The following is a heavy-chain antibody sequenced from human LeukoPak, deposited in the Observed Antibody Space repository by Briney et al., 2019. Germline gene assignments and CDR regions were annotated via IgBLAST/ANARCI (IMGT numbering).Heavy chain of an antibody. CDR2: IYYSGST. CDR3: ARGSYSSSSRANLPFDY. D-gene: IGHD6-6*01. Sequence: SETLSLTCTVSGGSISSSSYYWGWIRQPPGKGLEWIGSIYYSGSTYYNPSLKSRVTISVDTSKNQFSLKLSSVTAADTAVYYCARGSYSSSSRANLPFDYWGQGTLVTVSS. J-gene: IGHJ4*02. CDR1: GGSISSSSYY. V-gene: IGHV4-39*07.